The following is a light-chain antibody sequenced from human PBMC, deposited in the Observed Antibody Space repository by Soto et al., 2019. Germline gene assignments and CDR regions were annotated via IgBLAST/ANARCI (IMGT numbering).Light chain of an antibody. CDR2: DAS. J-gene: IGKJ4*01. CDR1: QDISNY. CDR3: QQYDNLPLT. V-gene: IGKV1-33*01. Sequence: DTQMTQSPASLSSSLGERVPITCQASQDISNYLNWYQQKPGKAPKLLIYDASNLETGVPSRFSGSGSGTDFTFTISSLQPEDIATYYCQQYDNLPLTFGGGTKVDI.